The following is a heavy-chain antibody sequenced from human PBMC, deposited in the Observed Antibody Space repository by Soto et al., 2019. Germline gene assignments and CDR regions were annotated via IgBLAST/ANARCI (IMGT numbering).Heavy chain of an antibody. CDR1: WYTLTSHY. CDR2: INPSGGST. Sequence: ASVKGSCKASWYTLTSHYMYRVRQAPGQGLEWMGIINPSGGSTSYAQKFQGRVTMTRDTSTSTVYMELSSLRSEDTAVYYCARDHRGMDVWGQGTTVTVSS. V-gene: IGHV1-46*01. J-gene: IGHJ6*02. CDR3: ARDHRGMDV.